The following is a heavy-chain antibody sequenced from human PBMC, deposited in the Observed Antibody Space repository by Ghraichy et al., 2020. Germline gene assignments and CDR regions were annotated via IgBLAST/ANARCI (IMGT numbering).Heavy chain of an antibody. V-gene: IGHV3-30-3*01. CDR3: GREDTSYYDGGGYYYGLDS. Sequence: GGSLRLSCAVSGFSLRRYIMNWVRQAPGKGLEWVAGASNEGGDTSYADSVKGRFTISRDDSQDTVSLQMNSLRPDDTAIYDCGREDTSYYDGGGYYYGLDSWGQGTLVTVSS. CDR2: ASNEGGDT. D-gene: IGHD3-22*01. J-gene: IGHJ5*01. CDR1: GFSLRRYI.